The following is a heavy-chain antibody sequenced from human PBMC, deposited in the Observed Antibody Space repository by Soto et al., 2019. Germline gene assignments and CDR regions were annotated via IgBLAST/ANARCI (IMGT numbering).Heavy chain of an antibody. J-gene: IGHJ5*02. D-gene: IGHD3-3*02. CDR3: ARHSLALRKNNWFDP. CDR2: IFYLGTS. V-gene: IGHV4-39*01. Sequence: PSEPSSHPGGVSEDSSINIDCYWVWIHQPPGKRLEWIGSIFYLGTSYYNPSLKSRVTMSVDTSKNQFSLKLRSVTAADTAMYYCARHSLALRKNNWFDPSGQGIMVTGSS. CDR1: EDSSINIDCY.